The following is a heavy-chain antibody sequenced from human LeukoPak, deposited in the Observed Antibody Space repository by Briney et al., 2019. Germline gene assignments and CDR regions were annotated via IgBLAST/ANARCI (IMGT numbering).Heavy chain of an antibody. Sequence: GGSLRLSCAASGFPFSSYAMYWVRQAPGKGLEWVSGISGSGGSTSYADSVRGRFTISRDNFKNTLYLQMNSLRAEDTAVYYCAKDPFFSSSPDYWGQGTLVTVSS. CDR2: ISGSGGST. J-gene: IGHJ4*02. V-gene: IGHV3-23*01. CDR3: AKDPFFSSSPDY. D-gene: IGHD6-13*01. CDR1: GFPFSSYA.